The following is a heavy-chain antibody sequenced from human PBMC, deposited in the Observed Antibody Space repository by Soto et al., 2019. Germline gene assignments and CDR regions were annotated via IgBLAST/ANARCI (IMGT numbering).Heavy chain of an antibody. J-gene: IGHJ2*01. CDR2: TGTTSDT. CDR1: GFTFSSHD. CDR3: ARSQRAADGCWFVDL. D-gene: IGHD2-15*01. V-gene: IGHV3-13*01. Sequence: EVQLVESGGGLVQPGGSLRLSCVASGFTFSSHDLHWVRQAPGKGLEWVSGTGTTSDTYYPGSVKGRFIISREDAKDSLYLQMRTLRAGDTAVYYCARSQRAADGCWFVDLWGRGNGVTVSS.